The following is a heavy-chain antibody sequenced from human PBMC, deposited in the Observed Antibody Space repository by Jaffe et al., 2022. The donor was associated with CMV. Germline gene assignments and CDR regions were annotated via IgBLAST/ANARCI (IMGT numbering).Heavy chain of an antibody. J-gene: IGHJ6*02. CDR1: GYTFTGYY. CDR3: ARVVYDILTGYQGNWGVEEYGMDV. V-gene: IGHV1-2*02. D-gene: IGHD3-9*01. Sequence: QVQLVQSGAEVKKPGASVKVSCKASGYTFTGYYMHWVRQAPGQGLEWMGWINPNSGGTNYAQKFQGRVTMTRDTSISTAYMELSRLRSDDTAVYYCARVVYDILTGYQGNWGVEEYGMDVWGQGTTVTVSS. CDR2: INPNSGGT.